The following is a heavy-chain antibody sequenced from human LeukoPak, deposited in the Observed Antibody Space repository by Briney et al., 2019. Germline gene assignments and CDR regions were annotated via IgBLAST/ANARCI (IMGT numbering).Heavy chain of an antibody. CDR1: GFTFSSYD. CDR3: ARGFGYSGYDSEAWTSDGIDX. Sequence: GGSLRLSCAASGFTFSSYDMHWVRQATGKGLEWVPAIGTAGDTYYPGSVEGRFTISRENAKNSLYLQMNSLRAGDTAVYYCARGFGYSGYDSEAWTSDGIDXXXXXTLVTVSS. CDR2: IGTAGDT. D-gene: IGHD5-12*01. J-gene: IGHJ4*01. V-gene: IGHV3-13*01.